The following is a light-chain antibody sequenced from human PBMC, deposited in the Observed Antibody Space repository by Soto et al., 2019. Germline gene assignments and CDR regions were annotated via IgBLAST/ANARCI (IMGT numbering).Light chain of an antibody. CDR3: PQYGGLWT. Sequence: EIVLTQSPGTLSLSPGERATLSCRTSQALSSSFLAWYQQKPGQAPRLLIYDASTRATDIPDRFSGSGSRTDFTLAIGSLEPEDFAVYYCPQYGGLWTFCQGDKVEIK. J-gene: IGKJ1*01. CDR1: QALSSSF. CDR2: DAS. V-gene: IGKV3-20*01.